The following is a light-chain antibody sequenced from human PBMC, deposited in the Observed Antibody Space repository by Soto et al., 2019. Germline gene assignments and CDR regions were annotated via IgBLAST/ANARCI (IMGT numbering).Light chain of an antibody. CDR2: WAS. Sequence: DIVMTQSPDSLAVSLGERATINGKSSQSVLYSSNNKNYLAWYQQKPGQPPKLLIYWASTRESGVPDRFSGCGSGTDFTLTISSLQAEDVAVYYCQQYYRPWTFGQGNKVEIK. CDR1: QSVLYSSNNKNY. V-gene: IGKV4-1*01. CDR3: QQYYRPWT. J-gene: IGKJ1*01.